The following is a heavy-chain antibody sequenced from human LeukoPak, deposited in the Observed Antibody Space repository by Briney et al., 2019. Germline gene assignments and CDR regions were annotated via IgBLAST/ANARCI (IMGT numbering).Heavy chain of an antibody. V-gene: IGHV3-23*01. CDR1: GFTFSSYD. D-gene: IGHD1-7*01. CDR3: ASWGTTRTRAPRY. Sequence: PGGSLRLSCAASGFTFSSYDMNWVRQAPGKGLEWVSVINDNGVTTFYADSVKGRFTISRDNSKNTLYLQMNSLRAEDTAVYYCASWGTTRTRAPRYWGQGTKVTVSS. CDR2: INDNGVTT. J-gene: IGHJ4*02.